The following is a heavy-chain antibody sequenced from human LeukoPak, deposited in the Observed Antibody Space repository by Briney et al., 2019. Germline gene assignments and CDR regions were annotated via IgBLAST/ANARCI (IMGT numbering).Heavy chain of an antibody. Sequence: ASVKVSCKASGYTFTGYYMHLVRQAPGQGLEWMGRINPNSGGTNYAQKFQGRVTMTRDTSISTAYMELSRLRSDDTAVYYCARRSIAAAAGTTWFDPWGQGTLVTVSS. D-gene: IGHD6-13*01. J-gene: IGHJ5*02. CDR1: GYTFTGYY. CDR3: ARRSIAAAAGTTWFDP. V-gene: IGHV1-2*06. CDR2: INPNSGGT.